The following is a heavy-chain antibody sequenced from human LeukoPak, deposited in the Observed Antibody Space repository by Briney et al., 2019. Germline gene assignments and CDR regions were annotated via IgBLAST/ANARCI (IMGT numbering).Heavy chain of an antibody. CDR3: ASVDSSSLGY. V-gene: IGHV4-59*12. D-gene: IGHD3-22*01. Sequence: PSETLSLTCTVSGGSISSYYWTWIRQPPGKGLEWLGYICYSGSTNYNPSLKSRVTISLDTSKNQFSLRLTSVTAADTAIYYCASVDSSSLGYWGQGTLVTVSS. CDR1: GGSISSYY. CDR2: ICYSGST. J-gene: IGHJ4*02.